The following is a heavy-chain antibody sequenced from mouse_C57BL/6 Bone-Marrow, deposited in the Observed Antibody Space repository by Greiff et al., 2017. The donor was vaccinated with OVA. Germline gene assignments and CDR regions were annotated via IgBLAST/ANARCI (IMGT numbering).Heavy chain of an antibody. D-gene: IGHD2-1*01. J-gene: IGHJ1*03. CDR3: ARCGNYHWWYFDV. CDR1: GYTFTDYY. V-gene: IGHV1-26*01. CDR2: INPNNGGT. Sequence: VQLQQSGPELVKPGASVKISCKASGYTFTDYYMNWVKQSHGKSLEWIGDINPNNGGTSYNQKFKGKATLTVDKSSSTAYMELRSLTSEDSAFYYCARCGNYHWWYFDVWGTGTTVTVSS.